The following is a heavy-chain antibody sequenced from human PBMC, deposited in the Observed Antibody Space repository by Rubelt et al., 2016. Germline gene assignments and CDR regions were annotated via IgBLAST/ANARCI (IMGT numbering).Heavy chain of an antibody. Sequence: SGQPGRSLRLSCTASGFIFGDYAMHWVRQSQGKGLGGFPGLTWTGGGIANADSVKGDLPIPRDNAKNSPSLQINSLRPKDTALYYCVKGPSSWYPFFGSWGQGTLVTVSS. J-gene: IGHJ4*02. D-gene: IGHD6-13*01. CDR3: VKGPSSWYPFFGS. CDR2: LTWTGGGI. V-gene: IGHV3-9*01. CDR1: GFIFGDYA.